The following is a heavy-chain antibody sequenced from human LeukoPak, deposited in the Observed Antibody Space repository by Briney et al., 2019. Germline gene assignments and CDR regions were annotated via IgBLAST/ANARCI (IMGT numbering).Heavy chain of an antibody. CDR1: GGSISSGSYY. CDR2: IYTSGST. D-gene: IGHD6-13*01. CDR3: ARGGIAAAGPYYYYYMDV. V-gene: IGHV4-61*02. J-gene: IGHJ6*03. Sequence: SETLSLTCTVSGGSISSGSYYWSWIRQPAGKGLEWIGRIYTSGSTNYNPSLKSRVTISVDTSKNQFSLKLSSVTAADTAVYYCARGGIAAAGPYYYYYMDVWGKGTTVTVSS.